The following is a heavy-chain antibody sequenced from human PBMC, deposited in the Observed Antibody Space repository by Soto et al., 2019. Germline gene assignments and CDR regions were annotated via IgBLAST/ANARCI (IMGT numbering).Heavy chain of an antibody. CDR3: ARQRWLQFLDY. D-gene: IGHD5-12*01. CDR2: INHSGST. Sequence: NPAETLSRTCAVYGGSFSGYYWSWIRQPPGKGLEWIGEINHSGSTNYNPSLKSRVTISVDTSKNQFSLKLSSVTAADTAVYYCARQRWLQFLDYWGQGTLVTVSS. CDR1: GGSFSGYY. J-gene: IGHJ4*02. V-gene: IGHV4-34*01.